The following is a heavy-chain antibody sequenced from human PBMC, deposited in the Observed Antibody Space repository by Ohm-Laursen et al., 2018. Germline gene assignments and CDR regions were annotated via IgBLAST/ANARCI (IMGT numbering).Heavy chain of an antibody. CDR3: ARDNKSDY. CDR1: GYTFIGYY. CDR2: INPNSGAT. V-gene: IGHV1-2*02. Sequence: GASVKVSCKSYGYTFIGYYIHWVRQAPGQGLEWMGWINPNSGATDYAQNFQGRVTMTRDTSISTAYLELSGLRSDDTAVYYCARDNKSDYWGQGTLVTVSS. D-gene: IGHD2/OR15-2a*01. J-gene: IGHJ4*02.